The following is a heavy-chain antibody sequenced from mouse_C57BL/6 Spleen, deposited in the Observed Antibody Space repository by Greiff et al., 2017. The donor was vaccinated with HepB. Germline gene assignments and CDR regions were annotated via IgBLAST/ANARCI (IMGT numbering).Heavy chain of an antibody. D-gene: IGHD1-1*01. V-gene: IGHV1-81*01. Sequence: QVQLKQSGAELARPGASVKLSCKASGYTFTSYGISWVKQRTGQGLVWIGEIYPRNCNTYYNEKFKGKATLTAAKSSSTAYMGLRSLTAEDSAVYCCASDDGSSFYAMDYWGQGTSVTVAS. CDR1: GYTFTSYG. CDR3: ASDDGSSFYAMDY. CDR2: IYPRNCNT. J-gene: IGHJ4*01.